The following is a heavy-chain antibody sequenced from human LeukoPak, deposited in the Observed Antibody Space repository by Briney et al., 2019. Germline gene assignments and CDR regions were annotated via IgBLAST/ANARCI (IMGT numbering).Heavy chain of an antibody. Sequence: ASVKVSCKASGYTFTSYYMHWVRQAPGQGLEWMGWINPNSGGTNYAQKFQGRVTMTRDTSISTAYMELSRLRSDDTAVYYCARGHYSSSFRSFDYWGQGTLVTVSS. V-gene: IGHV1-2*02. CDR1: GYTFTSYY. CDR3: ARGHYSSSFRSFDY. J-gene: IGHJ4*02. CDR2: INPNSGGT. D-gene: IGHD6-6*01.